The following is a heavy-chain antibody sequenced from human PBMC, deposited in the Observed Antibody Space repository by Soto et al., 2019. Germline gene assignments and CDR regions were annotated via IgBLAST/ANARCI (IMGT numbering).Heavy chain of an antibody. J-gene: IGHJ4*02. CDR2: ISGSGDST. CDR1: GFTFSSYA. D-gene: IGHD3-10*01. Sequence: EVLLLESGGGLVQPGGSLRLSCAASGFTFSSYAMNWVRQAPGKGLEWVSVISGSGDSTYYADSVKGRFTISRDNSKNTLYLQMNSLRAEDTAVYYCAKRAYGSDFDYWGQGTLVTVSS. V-gene: IGHV3-23*01. CDR3: AKRAYGSDFDY.